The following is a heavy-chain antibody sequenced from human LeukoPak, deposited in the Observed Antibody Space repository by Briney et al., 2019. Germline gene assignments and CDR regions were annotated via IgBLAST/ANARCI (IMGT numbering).Heavy chain of an antibody. CDR3: ARIWYYDSSAFYHYFDY. V-gene: IGHV4-39*01. CDR2: IYYSGST. J-gene: IGHJ4*02. Sequence: PSETLSLTCTVSGGSISSSSYYWGWIRQPPGKGLEWIGSIYYSGSTYYNPSLKSRVTISVDTSKNQFSLKLSSVTAADTAVYYCARIWYYDSSAFYHYFDYWDQGTLVTVSS. D-gene: IGHD3-22*01. CDR1: GGSISSSSYY.